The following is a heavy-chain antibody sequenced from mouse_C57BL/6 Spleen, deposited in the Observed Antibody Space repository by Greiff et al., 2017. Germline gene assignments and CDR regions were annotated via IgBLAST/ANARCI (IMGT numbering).Heavy chain of an antibody. D-gene: IGHD1-1*01. V-gene: IGHV5-6*01. CDR1: GFTFSSYG. J-gene: IGHJ2*01. CDR2: ISSGGSYT. CDR3: AREGNYYGSSDFDY. Sequence: EVQRVESGGDLVKPGGSLKLSCAASGFTFSSYGMSWVRQTPDKRLGWVATISSGGSYTYYPDSVKGRFTISRDNAKNTLYLQMSSLKSEDTAMYYCAREGNYYGSSDFDYWGQGTTLTVSS.